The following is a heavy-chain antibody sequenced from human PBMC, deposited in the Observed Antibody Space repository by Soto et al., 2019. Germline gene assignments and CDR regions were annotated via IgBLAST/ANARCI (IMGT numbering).Heavy chain of an antibody. D-gene: IGHD4-17*01. CDR1: SGSISGSNW. J-gene: IGHJ6*03. CDR3: AREKYDYGDPYYYYMDV. Sequence: SETLSLTCAVSSGSISGSNWWSWVRQPPGKGLEWIGEIYHSGSTNYNPSLKSRVTISVDKSKNQFSLKLSSVTAADTAVYYCAREKYDYGDPYYYYMDVWGKGTTVTVSS. CDR2: IYHSGST. V-gene: IGHV4-4*02.